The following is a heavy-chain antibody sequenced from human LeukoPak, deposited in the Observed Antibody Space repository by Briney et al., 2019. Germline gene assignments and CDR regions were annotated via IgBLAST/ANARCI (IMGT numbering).Heavy chain of an antibody. CDR1: GGSISSYY. J-gene: IGHJ4*02. CDR3: ARAAYSSGFDY. D-gene: IGHD6-19*01. CDR2: IYYSGST. Sequence: SETLSLTCTVSGGSISSYYWSWIRQPPGKGPEWIGYIYYSGSTNYNPSLKSRVTISVDTSKNQFSLKLSSVTAADTAVYYCARAAYSSGFDYWGQGTLVTVSS. V-gene: IGHV4-59*01.